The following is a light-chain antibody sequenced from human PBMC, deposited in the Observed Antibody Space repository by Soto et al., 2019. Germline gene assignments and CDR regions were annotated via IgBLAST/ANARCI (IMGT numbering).Light chain of an antibody. V-gene: IGKV3-11*01. CDR3: QQRRNPPWT. J-gene: IGKJ1*01. CDR1: QSVASY. Sequence: EIVLTQSPATLSLSPGERATLSCRASQSVASYLAWYQQKPGQAPRLLIYDASNRATGIPARFSGSGSGTDVTLTISSLEPEDVAVYYCQQRRNPPWTFGHGTKVEIK. CDR2: DAS.